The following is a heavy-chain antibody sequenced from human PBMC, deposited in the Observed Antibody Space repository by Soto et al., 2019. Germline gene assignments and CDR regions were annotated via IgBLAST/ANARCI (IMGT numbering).Heavy chain of an antibody. V-gene: IGHV6-1*01. J-gene: IGHJ5*02. CDR1: GDSVSSNSAA. D-gene: IGHD6-13*01. Sequence: SQTLSLTCAISGDSVSSNSAAWNWIRQSPSRGLEWLGRTYYRSKWYNDYAVSVKSRITINPDTSKNQFSLQLNSVTPEDTAVYYCARDGRYSSSWANWFEPWGQGTLVTVSS. CDR2: TYYRSKWYN. CDR3: ARDGRYSSSWANWFEP.